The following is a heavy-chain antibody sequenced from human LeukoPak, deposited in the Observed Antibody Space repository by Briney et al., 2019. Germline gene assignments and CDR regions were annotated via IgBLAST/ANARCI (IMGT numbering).Heavy chain of an antibody. CDR1: GYTFTVYH. V-gene: IGHV1-46*01. J-gene: IGHJ4*02. CDR2: IKAGRDIT. D-gene: IGHD2-15*01. Sequence: ASVKVSCKASGYTFTVYHMHWVRQAPGQGLEWMGIIKAGRDITLYAQKFQGRVTVTRDTSTSTVYMELSSLRSDDTAVYYCARDQFIVVVAATLFDYWGQGTLVTVSS. CDR3: ARDQFIVVVAATLFDY.